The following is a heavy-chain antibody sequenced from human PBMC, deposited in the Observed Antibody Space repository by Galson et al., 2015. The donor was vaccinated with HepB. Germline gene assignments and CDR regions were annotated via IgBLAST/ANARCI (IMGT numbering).Heavy chain of an antibody. Sequence: PALVTPTQTLTLTCTFSGFSLSTSGVGVGWLRQPPGKALEWLALIYWNDDKRYSPSLKSRLTITKDTSKNQVVLTMTNMDPVDTATYYCAHSATILGVGKFDYWGQGTLVTVSS. CDR2: IYWNDDK. V-gene: IGHV2-5*01. D-gene: IGHD3-3*01. CDR1: GFSLSTSGVG. CDR3: AHSATILGVGKFDY. J-gene: IGHJ4*02.